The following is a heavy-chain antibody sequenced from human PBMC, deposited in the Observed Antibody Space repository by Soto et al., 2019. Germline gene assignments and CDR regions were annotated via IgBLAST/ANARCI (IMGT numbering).Heavy chain of an antibody. D-gene: IGHD6-13*01. CDR2: IVPLFRTT. J-gene: IGHJ6*02. CDR1: GGTFSSYA. V-gene: IGHV1-69*06. CDR3: ARGGYSSTWSNLLDRSGLDV. Sequence: SVKVSCKTSGGTFSSYAINWVRQAPGQGLEWMGGIVPLFRTTNYAQKFQGRVTITADTSTYTVYMELSELRSGDTAVYYCARGGYSSTWSNLLDRSGLDVWGQGTTVTVSS.